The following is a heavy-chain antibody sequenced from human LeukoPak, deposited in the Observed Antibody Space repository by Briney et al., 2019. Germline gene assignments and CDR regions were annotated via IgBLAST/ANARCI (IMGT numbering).Heavy chain of an antibody. V-gene: IGHV3-23*01. J-gene: IGHJ4*02. CDR3: ATTKQDRRYFDY. CDR1: GFTFSSNA. CDR2: ISTSGGNT. Sequence: GGSLRLSCAGSGFTFSSNALSWVRQAPGKGLEWVSAISTSGGNTYYADSVRGRFTISRDNSKNTLYLQMNTLRAEDTAVYYCATTKQDRRYFDYWGQGTLVTVSS. D-gene: IGHD1-1*01.